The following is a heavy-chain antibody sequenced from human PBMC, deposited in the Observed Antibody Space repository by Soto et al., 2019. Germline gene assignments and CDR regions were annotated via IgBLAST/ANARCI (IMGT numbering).Heavy chain of an antibody. D-gene: IGHD3-3*01. CDR2: INHSGST. J-gene: IGHJ4*02. V-gene: IGHV4-34*01. Sequence: PSETLSLTCAVYVGSFSGYYWTWIRQPPGKGLEWIGEINHSGSTKYNPSLKSRVTISVDTSKNQISLKLSSVTAADTAVYYCARGADFWSGIPFDYWGQGTLVTVS. CDR1: VGSFSGYY. CDR3: ARGADFWSGIPFDY.